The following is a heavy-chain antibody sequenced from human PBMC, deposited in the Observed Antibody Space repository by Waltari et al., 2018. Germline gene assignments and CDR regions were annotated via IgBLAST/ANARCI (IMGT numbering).Heavy chain of an antibody. J-gene: IGHJ3*02. CDR2: IKPSGGST. V-gene: IGHV1-46*01. CDR3: AREASGGNDAFDI. D-gene: IGHD3-10*01. Sequence: QVQLVQSGAEVKKPGASVKVSCKASGYTFTRYYMPWVRQAPGQGLEWMGIIKPSGGSTSYAQKFQGRVTMTRDTSTSTVYMELSSLRSEDTVVYYCAREASGGNDAFDIWGQGTMVTVSS. CDR1: GYTFTRYY.